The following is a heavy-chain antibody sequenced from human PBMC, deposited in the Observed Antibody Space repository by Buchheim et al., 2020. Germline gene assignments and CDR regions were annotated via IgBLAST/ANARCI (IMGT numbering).Heavy chain of an antibody. J-gene: IGHJ4*02. D-gene: IGHD3-22*01. CDR3: ALTPDYYDSSGYLIDY. CDR2: INPIFGTA. Sequence: QVQLVQSGAEVKKPGSSVKVSCKASGGTFSSYAISWVRQAPGQGLEWMGGINPIFGTANYAQKFQGRVTITANESTSTAYMKLSSLRSEETAVYYCALTPDYYDSSGYLIDYWGQGTL. V-gene: IGHV1-69*01. CDR1: GGTFSSYA.